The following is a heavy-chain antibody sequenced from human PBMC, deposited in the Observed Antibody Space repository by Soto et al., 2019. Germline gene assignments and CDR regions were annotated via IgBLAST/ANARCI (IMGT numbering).Heavy chain of an antibody. J-gene: IGHJ6*02. CDR2: IYHGGST. D-gene: IGHD3-22*01. CDR1: GDTLIRSSFY. V-gene: IGHV4-39*01. Sequence: SETLSLTCTISGDTLIRSSFYWGWIRQPPGKGLEWIGSIYHGGSTYYNPSLKSRVTLSVDTSKNQFSLSLTSVTAADTGVYYCAKTYDTRGSDTGMDVWGQGTTVTVSS. CDR3: AKTYDTRGSDTGMDV.